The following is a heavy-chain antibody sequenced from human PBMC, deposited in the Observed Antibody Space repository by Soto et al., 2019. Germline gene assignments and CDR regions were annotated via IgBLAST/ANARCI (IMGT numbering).Heavy chain of an antibody. CDR1: GFTFDDYT. CDR3: AKDSGRSDYYLTLFDY. Sequence: EVQLVESGGVVVQPGGSLRLSCATSGFTFDDYTMHWVRQAPGKGLEWVSLISWDGGSIYYADSVKGRFTISRDNSKNSLYLQMNSLRTEDTALYYCAKDSGRSDYYLTLFDYWGQGTLVTVSS. J-gene: IGHJ4*02. V-gene: IGHV3-43*01. CDR2: ISWDGGSI. D-gene: IGHD2-21*02.